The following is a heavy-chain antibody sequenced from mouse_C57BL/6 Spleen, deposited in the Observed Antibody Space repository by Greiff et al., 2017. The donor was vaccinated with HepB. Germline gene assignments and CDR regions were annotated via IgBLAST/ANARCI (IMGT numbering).Heavy chain of an antibody. CDR3: ARRLRYPYYAMDY. J-gene: IGHJ4*01. Sequence: VQLQQSGAELVKPGASVKLSCKASGYTFTSYWMQWVKQRPGQGLEWIGEIDPSDSYTNYNQKFKGKATLTVDTSSSTAYMQLSSLTSEDSAVYYCARRLRYPYYAMDYWGQGTSVTVSS. V-gene: IGHV1-50*01. CDR1: GYTFTSYW. CDR2: IDPSDSYT. D-gene: IGHD1-1*01.